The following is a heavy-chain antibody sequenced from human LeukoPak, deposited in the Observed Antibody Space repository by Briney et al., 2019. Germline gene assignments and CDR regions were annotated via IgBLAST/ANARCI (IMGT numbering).Heavy chain of an antibody. CDR3: ARLGYCSSTSCDWFDP. D-gene: IGHD2-2*01. Sequence: PSETLSLTCTVSGGSISSISYYWGWIRQPPGKGLEWIGSIYYSGSTYYNPSLKSRVTISVDTSKNQFSLKLSSVTAADTAVYYCARLGYCSSTSCDWFDPWGQGTLVTVSS. CDR1: GGSISSISYY. J-gene: IGHJ5*02. CDR2: IYYSGST. V-gene: IGHV4-39*01.